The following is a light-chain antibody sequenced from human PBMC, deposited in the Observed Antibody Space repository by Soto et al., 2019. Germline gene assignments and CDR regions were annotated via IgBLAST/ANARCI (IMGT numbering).Light chain of an antibody. CDR2: KAS. V-gene: IGKV1-5*03. CDR3: QQYDTYWT. CDR1: QSINNW. Sequence: DIQMTQSPSTLSASVGDRVTITCRASQSINNWLAWYQQKPGKDPKLLIYKASNLDIGVPSRFSGSGSGTEFTLTISSLQPDDFATYYCQQYDTYWTFGKGTNVEIK. J-gene: IGKJ1*01.